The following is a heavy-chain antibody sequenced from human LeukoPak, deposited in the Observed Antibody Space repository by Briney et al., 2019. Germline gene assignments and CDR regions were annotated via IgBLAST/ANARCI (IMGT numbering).Heavy chain of an antibody. D-gene: IGHD5-18*01. CDR2: IYYSGST. CDR1: GGSISSYY. Sequence: SETLSLTCTVSGGSISSYYWSWIRQPPGKGLEWIGYIYYSGSTNYNPSLKSRVTISVDTSKNQFSLKLSSVTAADTAVYYCARESRGYSYGYPSHFDYWGQGTLVTVSS. V-gene: IGHV4-59*01. CDR3: ARESRGYSYGYPSHFDY. J-gene: IGHJ4*02.